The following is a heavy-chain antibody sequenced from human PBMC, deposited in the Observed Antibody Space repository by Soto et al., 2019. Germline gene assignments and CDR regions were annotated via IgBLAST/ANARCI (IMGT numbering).Heavy chain of an antibody. CDR2: IYPGDSDT. Sequence: GESLKISCKGSGYSFTSYWIGWVRQMPGKGLEWMGIIYPGDSDTRYSPSFQGQVTISADKSISTAYLQWSSLKASDTAMYYCARPRSATKGSESYYKNPYYGMDVWGQGTTVTVSS. V-gene: IGHV5-51*01. CDR1: GYSFTSYW. CDR3: ARPRSATKGSESYYKNPYYGMDV. D-gene: IGHD3-10*01. J-gene: IGHJ6*02.